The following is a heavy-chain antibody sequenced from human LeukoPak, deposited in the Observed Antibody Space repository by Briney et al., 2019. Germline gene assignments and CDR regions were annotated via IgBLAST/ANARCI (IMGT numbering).Heavy chain of an antibody. Sequence: GGTLRLSCAASGFTFSSYGMSWVRQAPGKGLEWVSAISGSGGSTYYADSVKGRFTISRDNSKNTLYLQMNSLRAEDTAVYYCAKDRPVSYYFDYWGQGTLVTVSS. V-gene: IGHV3-23*01. CDR2: ISGSGGST. CDR1: GFTFSSYG. J-gene: IGHJ4*02. CDR3: AKDRPVSYYFDY.